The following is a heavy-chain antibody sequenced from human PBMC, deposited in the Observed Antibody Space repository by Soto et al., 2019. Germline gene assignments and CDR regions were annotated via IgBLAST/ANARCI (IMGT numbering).Heavy chain of an antibody. CDR1: GGSFNRHT. CDR3: ARGWGYDSTDYYYAY. D-gene: IGHD3-22*01. CDR2: IIPIFGTA. Sequence: QVQLVQSGAEVRKPGSSVRVSCKASGGSFNRHTISWVRQAPGQGLEWMGGIIPIFGTANHAQKFQGRVTIIADESTSTVYMELSSLRSDDTAIYYCARGWGYDSTDYYYAYWGQGTLVIGSS. V-gene: IGHV1-69*01. J-gene: IGHJ4*02.